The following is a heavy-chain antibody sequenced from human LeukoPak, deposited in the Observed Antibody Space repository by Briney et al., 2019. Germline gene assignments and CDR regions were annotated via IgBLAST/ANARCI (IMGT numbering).Heavy chain of an antibody. CDR1: GFTFSSND. CDR3: ARVPSSGYYYFDY. Sequence: GGSLRLSCAASGFTFSSNDMSWVRQAPGKGLEWVSGINWNGGSTGYADSVKGRFTISRDNAKNTLYLQMNSLRAEDTALYYCARVPSSGYYYFDYWGQGTLVTVSS. D-gene: IGHD3-22*01. V-gene: IGHV3-20*04. CDR2: INWNGGST. J-gene: IGHJ4*02.